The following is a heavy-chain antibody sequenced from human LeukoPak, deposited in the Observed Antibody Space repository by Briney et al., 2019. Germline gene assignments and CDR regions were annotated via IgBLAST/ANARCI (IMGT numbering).Heavy chain of an antibody. Sequence: GGSLRLSCAASGLSVSENYMSWVRQAPGKGLEWVSVIYRGDATYYADSVKGRFTISRDSFENTVYLQMDSLRAEDTAVYYCVKETRGTTIYYWGQGTLVTVSS. D-gene: IGHD5-24*01. V-gene: IGHV3-66*01. CDR1: GLSVSENY. J-gene: IGHJ4*02. CDR2: IYRGDAT. CDR3: VKETRGTTIYY.